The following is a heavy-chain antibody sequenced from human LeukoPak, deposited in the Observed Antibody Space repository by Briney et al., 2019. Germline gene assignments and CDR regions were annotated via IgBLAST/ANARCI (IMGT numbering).Heavy chain of an antibody. CDR1: GFTFSDYY. CDR2: ISSSGSTI. D-gene: IGHD6-19*01. J-gene: IGHJ6*02. V-gene: IGHV3-11*01. Sequence: GGSLRLSCAASGFTFSDYYMSWIRQAPGTGLEWVSYISSSGSTIYYADSVKGRFTLSRDNAKKSLYLQMNSLRAEDTAVYYCARDSSGWYGYGMDVWSQGTTVTVSS. CDR3: ARDSSGWYGYGMDV.